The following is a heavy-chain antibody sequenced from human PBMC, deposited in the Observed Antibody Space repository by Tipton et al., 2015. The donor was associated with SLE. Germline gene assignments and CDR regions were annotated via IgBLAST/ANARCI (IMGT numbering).Heavy chain of an antibody. CDR1: GGSFSGYY. CDR3: ARVRAFDI. CDR2: INHSGST. J-gene: IGHJ3*02. V-gene: IGHV4-34*01. Sequence: TLSLTCAVYGGSFSGYYWSWIRQPPGKGLEWIGEINHSGSTNYNPSLKSRVTMSVDTSKNQFSLKLSSVTAADTAVYYCARVRAFDIWGQGTMVTVSS.